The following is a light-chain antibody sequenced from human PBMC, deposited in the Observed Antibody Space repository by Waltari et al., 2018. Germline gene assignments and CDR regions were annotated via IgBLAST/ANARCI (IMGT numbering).Light chain of an antibody. CDR2: GAS. CDR1: QSISHW. J-gene: IGKJ1*01. V-gene: IGKV1-12*01. CDR3: QQTNSFPWT. Sequence: DIQMTQSPSSVSASVGDTVTLTCRTSQSISHWVAWYQQKPGKAPNLLIHGASSLQSGVPPRFSGSGSGTDFTLTISGLQPEDFAKYFCQQTNSFPWTFGQGTKVEVK.